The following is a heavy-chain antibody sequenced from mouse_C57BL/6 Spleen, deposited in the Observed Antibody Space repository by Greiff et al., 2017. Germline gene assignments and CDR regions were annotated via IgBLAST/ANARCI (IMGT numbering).Heavy chain of an antibody. CDR2: IDPEGGEP. CDR3: ASSYSNYRGDY. J-gene: IGHJ4*01. Sequence: VQLKQSGAELVKPGASVKLSCTASGFNIKDYYMHWVKQRTEQGLEWIGRIDPEGGEPKYAPNFQGKATITADTSSNTAYLQLSSLTSEDTAVYYCASSYSNYRGDYWGQGTSVTVAS. CDR1: GFNIKDYY. D-gene: IGHD2-5*01. V-gene: IGHV14-2*01.